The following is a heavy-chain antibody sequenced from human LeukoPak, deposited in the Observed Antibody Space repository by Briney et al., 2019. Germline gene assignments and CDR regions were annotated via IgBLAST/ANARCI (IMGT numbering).Heavy chain of an antibody. CDR3: ARHRAAAGTKRLDY. V-gene: IGHV4-39*01. Sequence: PSETLSLTCTVSGGSISSSSYYWGWIRQPPGKGLEWIGSIYYSGSTYYNPSLKSRVTISVDTSKNQFSLKLSSVTAADTAVYYCARHRAAAGTKRLDYWGQGTLVTVSS. CDR2: IYYSGST. D-gene: IGHD6-13*01. CDR1: GGSISSSSYY. J-gene: IGHJ4*02.